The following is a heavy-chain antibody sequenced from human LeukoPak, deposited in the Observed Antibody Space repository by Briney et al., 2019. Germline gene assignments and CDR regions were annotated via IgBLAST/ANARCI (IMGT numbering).Heavy chain of an antibody. V-gene: IGHV4-39*07. CDR1: GGSISSSSYY. CDR3: ARDYGGSVDY. Sequence: PSETLSLTCTVSGGSISSSSYYWGWIRQPPGKGLEWIGSIYYSGSTYYNPSLKSRVTISVDTSKNQFSLKLSSVTAADTAVYYCARDYGGSVDYWGQGTLVTVSS. CDR2: IYYSGST. D-gene: IGHD4-23*01. J-gene: IGHJ4*02.